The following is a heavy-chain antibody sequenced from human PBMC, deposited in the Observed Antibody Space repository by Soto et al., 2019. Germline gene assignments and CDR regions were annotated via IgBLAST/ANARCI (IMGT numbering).Heavy chain of an antibody. J-gene: IGHJ4*02. CDR2: IWYDGSNK. CDR3: ARDPGHYYDSSGPIDY. Sequence: QVQLVESGGGVVQPGRSLRLSCAASGFTFSSYGMHWFRQAPGKGLEWVAVIWYDGSNKYYADSVKGRFTISRDNSKNTLYLQMNSLRAEDTAVYYCARDPGHYYDSSGPIDYWGQGTLVTVSS. D-gene: IGHD3-22*01. V-gene: IGHV3-33*01. CDR1: GFTFSSYG.